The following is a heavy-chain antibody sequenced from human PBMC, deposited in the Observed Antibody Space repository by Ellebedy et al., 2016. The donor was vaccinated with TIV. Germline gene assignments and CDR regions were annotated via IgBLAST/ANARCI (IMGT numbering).Heavy chain of an antibody. J-gene: IGHJ4*02. V-gene: IGHV3-33*06. Sequence: PGGSLRLSCAPSGFSFSYYGMHWVRQAPGKGLEWVAVIWFDGGDKYYADSVKGRFTISRDNSKNTLYLQMNSLRAEDTAVYYCAKKGPQPSSSWFFDYWGQGTLVTVSS. CDR2: IWFDGGDK. D-gene: IGHD6-13*01. CDR1: GFSFSYYG. CDR3: AKKGPQPSSSWFFDY.